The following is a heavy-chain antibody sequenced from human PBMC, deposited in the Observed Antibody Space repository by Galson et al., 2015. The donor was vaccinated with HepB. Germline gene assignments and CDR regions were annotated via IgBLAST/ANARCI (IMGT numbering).Heavy chain of an antibody. D-gene: IGHD2/OR15-2a*01. CDR2: ISSGGTN. J-gene: IGHJ6*02. CDR3: AKNPASYDYYNMDV. CDR1: GFSFISYS. V-gene: IGHV3-48*01. Sequence: SLRLSCATSGFSFISYSMNWVRQAPGRGLEWVSYISSGGTNYYADSVKGRFTISRDNAQKSLYLHMSRLRAEDTGIYYCAKNPASYDYYNMDVWGQGTTVTVSS.